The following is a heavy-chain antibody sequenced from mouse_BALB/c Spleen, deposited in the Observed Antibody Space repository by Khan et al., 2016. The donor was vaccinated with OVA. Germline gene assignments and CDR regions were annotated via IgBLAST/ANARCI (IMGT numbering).Heavy chain of an antibody. CDR2: ISYSGST. D-gene: IGHD2-14*01. V-gene: IGHV3-2*02. Sequence: EVQLVESGPGLVKPSQSLSLTCTVTGYSITSDYAWNWIRQFPGNKLEWMGYISYSGSTSYNPSLKSRISITRDTSKNQFFLQLNSVTTEDTAAYYCASHRSLFGYWGQGTTLTVSS. J-gene: IGHJ2*01. CDR1: GYSITSDYA. CDR3: ASHRSLFGY.